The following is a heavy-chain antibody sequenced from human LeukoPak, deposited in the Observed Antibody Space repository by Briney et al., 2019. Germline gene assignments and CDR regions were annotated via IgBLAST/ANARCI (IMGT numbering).Heavy chain of an antibody. J-gene: IGHJ5*02. V-gene: IGHV4-34*01. CDR1: GGSFSGYY. D-gene: IGHD3-22*01. CDR3: ARAGDSSGYAYNWFDP. CDR2: INHSGST. Sequence: PSETLSLTCAVYGGSFSGYYWSWIRQPPGKGLEWIGEINHSGSTNYNPSLKSRVTISVDTSKNQFSLKLSSVTAADTAVYYCARAGDSSGYAYNWFDPWGQGTLVTVSS.